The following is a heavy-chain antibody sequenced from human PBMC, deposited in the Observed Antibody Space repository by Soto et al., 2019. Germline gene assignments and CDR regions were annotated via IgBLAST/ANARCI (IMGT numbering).Heavy chain of an antibody. Sequence: GGSLSLSCAASGFTFSSYGMHWVRQAPGKGLEWVAVIWYDGSNKYYADSVKGRFTISRDNSKNTLYLQMNSLRAEDTAVYYCARDLHFGYHGMDVWGQGTTVTVSS. V-gene: IGHV3-33*01. CDR2: IWYDGSNK. D-gene: IGHD3-3*01. CDR1: GFTFSSYG. J-gene: IGHJ6*02. CDR3: ARDLHFGYHGMDV.